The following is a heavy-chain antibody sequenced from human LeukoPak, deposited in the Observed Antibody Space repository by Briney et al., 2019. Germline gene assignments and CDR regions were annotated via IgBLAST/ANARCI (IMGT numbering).Heavy chain of an antibody. CDR3: ARGDVMVVAATLNY. CDR2: ITGNGGST. Sequence: AGSLSLSCTASGGSFSSHSMIWIRQAPGKGLEYVSAITGNGGSTFYANSVKGRFTITRDNSKNTLYLQMGSLRAEDMAVYYCARGDVMVVAATLNYWGQGTLVTVSS. J-gene: IGHJ4*02. V-gene: IGHV3-64*01. CDR1: GGSFSSHS. D-gene: IGHD2-15*01.